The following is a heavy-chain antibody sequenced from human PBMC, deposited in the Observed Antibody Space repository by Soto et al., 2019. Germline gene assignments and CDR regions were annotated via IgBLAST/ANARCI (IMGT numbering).Heavy chain of an antibody. D-gene: IGHD5-18*01. V-gene: IGHV3-74*03. Sequence: HPGGSLRLSCTASGLSFSNTWMHWVRQAPGKGLVWVSHINSDGSTTTYADSVKGRFTISRDNTKNTVYLQMNSLRADDTAVYHCATDGSYDQKVWGQGTTVTVSS. CDR1: GLSFSNTW. CDR3: ATDGSYDQKV. CDR2: INSDGSTT. J-gene: IGHJ6*02.